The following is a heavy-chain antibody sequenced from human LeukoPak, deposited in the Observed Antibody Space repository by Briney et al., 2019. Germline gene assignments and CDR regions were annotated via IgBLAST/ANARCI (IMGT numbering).Heavy chain of an antibody. Sequence: PSESLSLTCTVSGGSINNYYWNWIRQPPGKGLEWIGYMSYSGNTYYNPSLKSRVTISVDMSKNQFYLQMSSVTAADTAVYYCAIDEYGGPFDYWVQGALVTVSS. D-gene: IGHD4/OR15-4a*01. CDR3: AIDEYGGPFDY. J-gene: IGHJ4*02. CDR2: MSYSGNT. V-gene: IGHV4-59*01. CDR1: GGSINNYY.